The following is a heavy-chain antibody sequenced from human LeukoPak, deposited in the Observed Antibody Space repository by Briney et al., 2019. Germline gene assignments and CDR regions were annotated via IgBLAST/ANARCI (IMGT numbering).Heavy chain of an antibody. CDR1: GGTFSSYT. V-gene: IGHV1-69*02. J-gene: IGHJ1*01. D-gene: IGHD4-11*01. Sequence: SVKVSCKASGGTFSSYTISWVRQAPRQGLEWMGRIIPILGIANYAQKFQGRVTITADKSTSTAYMELSSLRSEGAAVYYCARTTTVTRQYFQHWGQGTLVTVSS. CDR3: ARTTTVTRQYFQH. CDR2: IIPILGIA.